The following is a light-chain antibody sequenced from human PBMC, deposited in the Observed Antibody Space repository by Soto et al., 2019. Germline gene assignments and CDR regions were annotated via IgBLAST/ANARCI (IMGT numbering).Light chain of an antibody. CDR2: DVS. V-gene: IGKV1-39*01. CDR3: LQTYSPPLT. CDR1: QRISAY. Sequence: DIQMTQSPSSLSASVGDRVTITCRASQRISAYVNWYQQKPGEAPKLLIFDVSVLESGVPSRFSGSGSETDFTLSITSLQPDDFATYYCLQTYSPPLTFGPGTTVDFK. J-gene: IGKJ3*01.